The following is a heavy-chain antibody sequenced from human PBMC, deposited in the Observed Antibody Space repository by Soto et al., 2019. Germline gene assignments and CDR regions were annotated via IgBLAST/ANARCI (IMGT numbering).Heavy chain of an antibody. CDR3: AKEASSGSSGVFDY. CDR2: ITGGADTT. D-gene: IGHD6-6*01. CDR1: GFTFSNYA. Sequence: EVQLLESGGGLVQPGESLRLSCAASGFTFSNYALNWVRQAPGKGLEWVSGITGGADTTFYADSVTGRFTVSRDNSKNPLYPQMNRPGPEEPAVFYCAKEASSGSSGVFDYWGQGTLVTVSS. J-gene: IGHJ4*02. V-gene: IGHV3-23*01.